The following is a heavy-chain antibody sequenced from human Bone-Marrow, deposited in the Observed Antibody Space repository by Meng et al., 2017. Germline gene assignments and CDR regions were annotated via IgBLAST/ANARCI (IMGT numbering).Heavy chain of an antibody. CDR2: IWYDGSIK. Sequence: GESLKISCAASGFTFSSYGMHWVRQAPGKGLEWVAVIWYDGSIKYYADSVKGRFTISRDNSKNTLYLQMNSLRAEDTAVYYCARGGSSWYFYLETSYGMDVWGQGTTVTVSS. CDR1: GFTFSSYG. CDR3: ARGGSSWYFYLETSYGMDV. V-gene: IGHV3-33*01. J-gene: IGHJ6*02. D-gene: IGHD6-13*01.